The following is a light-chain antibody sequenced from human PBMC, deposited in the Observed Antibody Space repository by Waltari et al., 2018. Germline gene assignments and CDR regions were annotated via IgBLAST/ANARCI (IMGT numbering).Light chain of an antibody. CDR2: EAY. CDR1: QSISKW. J-gene: IGKJ1*01. Sequence: DIQMTQSPSTLSASVGDRVTITCRASQSISKWVAWYQQKPGKVPKVLIYEAYSLESGVPSRFSGSGSGTEFTLTISSLQPDDFATYYCQQYNSYSPWTFGQGTKVEIK. CDR3: QQYNSYSPWT. V-gene: IGKV1-5*03.